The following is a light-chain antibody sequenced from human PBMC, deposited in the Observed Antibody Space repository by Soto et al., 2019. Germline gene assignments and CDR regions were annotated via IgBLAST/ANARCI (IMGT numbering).Light chain of an antibody. J-gene: IGKJ5*01. V-gene: IGKV3-15*01. CDR3: QQYDISPIT. CDR2: SAS. CDR1: QSVSSN. Sequence: EIVMTQSPATLSVSPGERATLSCRASQSVSSNLAWHQQKPGQAPRLLIYSASTRATGTPARFSGSGSGTEFTLTISNLLSEDIAVYYCQQYDISPITFGQGTRLEIK.